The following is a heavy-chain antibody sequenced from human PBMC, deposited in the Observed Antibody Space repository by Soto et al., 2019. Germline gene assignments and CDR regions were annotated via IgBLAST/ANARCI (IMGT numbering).Heavy chain of an antibody. CDR3: ARGGSGWAEYFQH. D-gene: IGHD6-25*01. CDR2: IYYTGGT. Sequence: QVQLQESGPGLVEPSQTLSLTCTVSGDSIGSTDSYWSWIRRPPGKGLEWIGYIYYTGGTFYNPSLKSRLTLSLETSNNQFSLTLTSVTAADTGMNYCARGGSGWAEYFQHWGQGNLVAVSS. V-gene: IGHV4-30-4*08. CDR1: GDSIGSTDSY. J-gene: IGHJ1*01.